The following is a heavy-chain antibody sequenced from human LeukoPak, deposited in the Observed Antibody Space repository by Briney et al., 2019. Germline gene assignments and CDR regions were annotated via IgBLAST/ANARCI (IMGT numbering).Heavy chain of an antibody. CDR1: GFIVNNNF. CDR2: IYTADGT. CDR3: ARHGAYEENYFDF. V-gene: IGHV3-66*02. Sequence: GGSLRLSCAASGFIVNNNFMSWVRQAPGKELEWVAVIYTADGTHYAASVKGRFTISRDSSKNTLYLQMNSLRGEDTAVYYCARHGAYEENYFDFWGQGTQVTVSS. D-gene: IGHD5-12*01. J-gene: IGHJ4*02.